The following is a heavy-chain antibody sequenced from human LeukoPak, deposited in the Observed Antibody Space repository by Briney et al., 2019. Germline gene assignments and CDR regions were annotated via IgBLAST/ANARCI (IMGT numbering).Heavy chain of an antibody. Sequence: ASVKVSCKASGGTFSSYAISWVRQAPGQGLEWMGRIIPILGIANYAQKFQGRVTITADKSTSTAYMELSSLRSEDMAVYYCARERVAVDFDYWGQGTLVTVSS. CDR2: IIPILGIA. V-gene: IGHV1-69*04. J-gene: IGHJ4*02. CDR3: ARERVAVDFDY. CDR1: GGTFSSYA.